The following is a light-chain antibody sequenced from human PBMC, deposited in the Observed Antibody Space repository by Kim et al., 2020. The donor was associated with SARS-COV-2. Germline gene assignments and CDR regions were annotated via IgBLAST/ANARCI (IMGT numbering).Light chain of an antibody. Sequence: QSALTQPASVSGSPGQSITISCTGTSSDVGGYNYLSWYQQHPGKAPKLMIYDVSNRPSGVSNRFSGSKSGNTASLTISGLQAEDEADYYCSSYTSSSTLYVFGTGTKVPS. CDR1: SSDVGGYNY. V-gene: IGLV2-14*03. J-gene: IGLJ1*01. CDR2: DVS. CDR3: SSYTSSSTLYV.